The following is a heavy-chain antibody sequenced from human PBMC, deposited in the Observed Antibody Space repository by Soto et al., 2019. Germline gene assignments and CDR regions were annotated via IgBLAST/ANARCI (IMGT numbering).Heavy chain of an antibody. CDR3: AKDRPNYCGSGGAYYKEGGDS. V-gene: IGHV3-23*01. J-gene: IGHJ5*01. Sequence: EVQLLESGGGLVQPGGSLRLSCAASGFTFSTYAMSWVRQAPGRGLEWVSSINGYGDSPFYPDSVKGRFTISRDNSKNTLYLQMNSLTVEDTAVYYCAKDRPNYCGSGGAYYKEGGDSWGQGTLVTVSS. CDR1: GFTFSTYA. CDR2: INGYGDSP. D-gene: IGHD3-10*01.